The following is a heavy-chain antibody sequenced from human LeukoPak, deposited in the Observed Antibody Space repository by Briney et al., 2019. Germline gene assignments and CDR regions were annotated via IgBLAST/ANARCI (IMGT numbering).Heavy chain of an antibody. D-gene: IGHD2-15*01. CDR2: ISVNNGKT. Sequence: GASVKVSCKASGYTCFYYGVTWGRLVPGQGLEWMGWISVNNGKTNYAQKLQGRVPLTTDISTSTAYLELRSLRSDDTAVYYCARVDCSGDSCYSAGYWGQGTLVTVSS. CDR3: ARVDCSGDSCYSAGY. V-gene: IGHV1-18*01. J-gene: IGHJ4*02. CDR1: GYTCFYYG.